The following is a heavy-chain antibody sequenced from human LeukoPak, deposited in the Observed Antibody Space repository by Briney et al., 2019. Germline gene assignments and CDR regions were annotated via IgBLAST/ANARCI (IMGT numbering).Heavy chain of an antibody. Sequence: GGSLRLSCAASGFTFSSYAMHWVRQAPGKGLGWVAVISYDGGNKYYADSVKGRFTISGDNSKNTLYLQMNSLRAEDTAVYYCARGDYDSSGRDPYWGQGTLVTVSS. CDR1: GFTFSSYA. J-gene: IGHJ4*02. V-gene: IGHV3-30-3*01. CDR2: ISYDGGNK. CDR3: ARGDYDSSGRDPY. D-gene: IGHD3-22*01.